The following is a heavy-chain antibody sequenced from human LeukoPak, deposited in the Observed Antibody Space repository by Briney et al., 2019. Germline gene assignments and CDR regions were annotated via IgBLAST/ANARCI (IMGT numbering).Heavy chain of an antibody. V-gene: IGHV3-30*03. J-gene: IGHJ4*02. CDR2: ISYDGSNK. D-gene: IGHD4-17*01. CDR1: GFTFSSYG. Sequence: PGGSLRLSCAASGFTFSSYGMLWLRQAPGKGLEWVAVISYDGSNKYYADSVKGRFTISRDNFKNTVDLQMNRLREEDTAVYYCARDIGGLDGDGLDYWGQGTLVTVSS. CDR3: ARDIGGLDGDGLDY.